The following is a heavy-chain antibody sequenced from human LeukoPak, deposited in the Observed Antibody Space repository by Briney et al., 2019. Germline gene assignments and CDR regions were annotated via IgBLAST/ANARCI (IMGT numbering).Heavy chain of an antibody. CDR1: GGTFSSYA. CDR3: ARSRQDYYDSSGFAYYFDY. Sequence: ASVKVSCKASGGTFSSYAISWVRQAPGQGLEWMGGIIPFFGTTNYAQKFQGRVTIAADESTSTANMELSSLRPEDTAVYYCARSRQDYYDSSGFAYYFDYWGQRTLVTVSS. V-gene: IGHV1-69*13. CDR2: IIPFFGTT. D-gene: IGHD3-22*01. J-gene: IGHJ4*02.